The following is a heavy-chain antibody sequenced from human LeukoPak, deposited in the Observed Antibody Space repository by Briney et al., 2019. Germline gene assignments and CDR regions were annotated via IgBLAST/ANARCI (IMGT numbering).Heavy chain of an antibody. D-gene: IGHD3-22*01. CDR2: IYSNGIT. J-gene: IGHJ2*01. V-gene: IGHV4-4*08. CDR3: ARRAYYDTSGYYPASGYFDL. Sequence: PSETLSLTCTVSGGSIFSYYFNWIRQPPGKGLEWIGYIYSNGITNYNPSLRSRGTISIATSKNQFSLRLRSVTAADTAIYYCARRAYYDTSGYYPASGYFDLWGRSTLVTVSS. CDR1: GGSIFSYY.